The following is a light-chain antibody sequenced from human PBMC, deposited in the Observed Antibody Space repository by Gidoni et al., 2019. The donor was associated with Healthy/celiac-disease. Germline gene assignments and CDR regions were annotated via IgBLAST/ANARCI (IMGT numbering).Light chain of an antibody. V-gene: IGLV1-40*01. CDR2: GNS. CDR1: SSNIGAGYD. CDR3: QSYDSSLSGVV. Sequence: QSVLTQPPSVSGAPGQRVTITCTGSSSNIGAGYDVHGYQQLPVTAPKLLIYGNSNRPSVVPDRFSGSKSGTSASLAITGLQAEDEADYYGQSYDSSLSGVVFGGGTKLTVL. J-gene: IGLJ2*01.